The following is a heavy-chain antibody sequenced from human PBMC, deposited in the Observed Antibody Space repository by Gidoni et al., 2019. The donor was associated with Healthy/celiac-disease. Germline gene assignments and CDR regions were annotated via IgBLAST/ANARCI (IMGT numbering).Heavy chain of an antibody. D-gene: IGHD6-13*01. J-gene: IGHJ5*02. CDR2: FDPEDGET. Sequence: QVQLVQSGAEVKKPGASVKVSCKVSGYTRTELSMHWVRQAPGKGLEWMGGFDPEDGETIYAQKFQGRVTMTEDTSTDTAYMELSSLRSEDTAVYYCATGPGYSSSWYGWFDPWGQGTLVTVSS. CDR1: GYTRTELS. V-gene: IGHV1-24*01. CDR3: ATGPGYSSSWYGWFDP.